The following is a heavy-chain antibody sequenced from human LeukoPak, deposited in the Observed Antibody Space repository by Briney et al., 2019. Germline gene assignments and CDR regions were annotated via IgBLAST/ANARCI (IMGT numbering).Heavy chain of an antibody. D-gene: IGHD3-22*01. J-gene: IGHJ4*02. V-gene: IGHV3-30*02. CDR1: GFTFSSYG. Sequence: GGPLRLSCAASGFTFSSYGMHWVRQAPGKGLEWVAFIRYDGSNKYYADSVKGRFTISRDNSKNTLYLQMNSLRAEDTAVYYCAKEPSYDSSGYYHDYWGQGTLVTVSS. CDR3: AKEPSYDSSGYYHDY. CDR2: IRYDGSNK.